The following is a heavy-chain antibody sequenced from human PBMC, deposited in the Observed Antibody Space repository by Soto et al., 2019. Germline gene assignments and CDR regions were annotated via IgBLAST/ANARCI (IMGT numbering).Heavy chain of an antibody. CDR2: IYYSGST. J-gene: IGHJ6*02. CDR3: ASPPTVLRYFDSV. Sequence: PSETLSLTCTVSGGSISSGGYYWSWIRQHPGKGLEWIGYIYYSGSTYYNPSLKSRVTISVDTSKNQFSLKLSSVTAADTAVYYCASPPTVLRYFDSVWGQGTTVTVSS. CDR1: GGSISSGGYY. D-gene: IGHD3-9*01. V-gene: IGHV4-31*03.